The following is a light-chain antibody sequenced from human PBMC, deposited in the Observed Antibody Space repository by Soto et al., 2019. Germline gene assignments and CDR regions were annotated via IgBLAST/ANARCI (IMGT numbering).Light chain of an antibody. CDR2: DAS. CDR1: QSVSSD. Sequence: EIVLTQSPATLSLSPGERATLSCRASQSVSSDLAWYQQKPGQAPRLLIYDASNQATGIPARFSGSGSGTDFTLTISTLEAEDFAVYYCQQRSNWPPITFGQGTRLEFK. CDR3: QQRSNWPPIT. V-gene: IGKV3-11*01. J-gene: IGKJ5*01.